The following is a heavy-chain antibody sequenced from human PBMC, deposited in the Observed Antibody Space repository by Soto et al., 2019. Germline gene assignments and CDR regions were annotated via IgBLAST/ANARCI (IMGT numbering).Heavy chain of an antibody. J-gene: IGHJ4*02. CDR3: ARQSGADVVVPGPFDS. CDR2: IYYSGST. CDR1: GGSISSSSYY. Sequence: PSETLSLTCTVSGGSISSSSYYWGWIRQPPGKGPEWIGSIYYSGSTHDNPSLKSRLTISVDTSKNQFSLKLTSVTAADTAVYYCARQSGADVVVPGPFDSWGQGTLVTVSS. D-gene: IGHD2-2*01. V-gene: IGHV4-39*01.